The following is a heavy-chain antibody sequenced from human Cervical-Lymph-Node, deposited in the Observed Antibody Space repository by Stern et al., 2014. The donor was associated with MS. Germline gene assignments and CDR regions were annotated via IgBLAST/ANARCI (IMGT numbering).Heavy chain of an antibody. D-gene: IGHD2-8*01. V-gene: IGHV4-59*01. J-gene: IGHJ4*02. CDR3: ARGRMYHFDS. CDR2: IHHSGST. CDR1: CGSITSYY. Sequence: QVQLQESGPGLVKPSETLSLTCTVSCGSITSYYCSWIRKSPGKGLEWIGYIHHSGSTAYNPSLKSRVTISVDSSKNQFSLRLSSATAADTAVYYCARGRMYHFDSWGQGTLVTVSS.